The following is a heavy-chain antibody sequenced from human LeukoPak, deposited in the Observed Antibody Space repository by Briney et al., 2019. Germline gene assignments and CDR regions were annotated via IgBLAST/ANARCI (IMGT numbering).Heavy chain of an antibody. J-gene: IGHJ4*02. CDR1: GGSISSYY. V-gene: IGHV4-4*07. CDR3: SRENGAFSPFGY. D-gene: IGHD2-8*01. Sequence: PSETLSLTCTVSGGSISSYYWSWIRQPAGKGLEWIGRFYASGSTTYNPSLESRVTVSLDKSKNQLSLNLTSVTAADTAVYYCSRENGAFSPFGYWGQGTLVTVLS. CDR2: FYASGST.